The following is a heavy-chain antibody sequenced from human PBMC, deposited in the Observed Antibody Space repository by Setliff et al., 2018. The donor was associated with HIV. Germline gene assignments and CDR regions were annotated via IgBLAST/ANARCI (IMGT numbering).Heavy chain of an antibody. D-gene: IGHD1-1*01. Sequence: GESLKISCKGFGYSFTNYWIGWVRQMPGKGLEWMGIIYPADSHTSYRPSFQGHVTISADRSISTAYLQWSSLKASDSAMYYCARTSGARTTDYWGQGTLVTV. V-gene: IGHV5-51*01. CDR3: ARTSGARTTDY. J-gene: IGHJ4*02. CDR2: IYPADSHT. CDR1: GYSFTNYW.